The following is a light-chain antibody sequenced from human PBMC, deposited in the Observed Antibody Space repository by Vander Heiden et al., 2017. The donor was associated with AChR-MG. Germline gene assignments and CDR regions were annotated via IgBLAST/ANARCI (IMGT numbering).Light chain of an antibody. Sequence: QSALTQPRSVFGSPGQAVTISCTGTRSDVGGYSYVSWYQQHPGKAPKLMIYDVSKRPSGVPDRFSGSKSGNTASLTISGLQAEDEADYYCCSYAGSYTWVFGGGTKLTVL. J-gene: IGLJ3*02. CDR2: DVS. CDR1: RSDVGGYSY. V-gene: IGLV2-11*01. CDR3: CSYAGSYTWV.